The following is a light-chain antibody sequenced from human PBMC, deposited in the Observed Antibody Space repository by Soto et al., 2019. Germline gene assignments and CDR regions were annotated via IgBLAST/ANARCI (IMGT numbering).Light chain of an antibody. CDR3: QQYGSSGT. CDR1: QSVGTY. Sequence: EIVMTQSPTSLSVSPGERATLSCRASQSVGTYLAWYQQKPGQAPRLLIYGASNRATGIPDRFSGSGSVTDFTLTISRLEPEDFAVYYCQQYGSSGTFGQGTKVDIK. CDR2: GAS. V-gene: IGKV3-20*01. J-gene: IGKJ1*01.